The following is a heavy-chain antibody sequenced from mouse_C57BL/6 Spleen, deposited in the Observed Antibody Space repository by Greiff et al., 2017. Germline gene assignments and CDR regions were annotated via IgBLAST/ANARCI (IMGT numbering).Heavy chain of an antibody. J-gene: IGHJ2*01. V-gene: IGHV1-53*01. CDR1: GYTFTSYW. CDR3: ARSWNYDYDEGYYFDY. D-gene: IGHD2-4*01. Sequence: QVQLQQSGTELVKPGASVKLSCKASGYTFTSYWMHWVKQRPGQGLEWIGNINPSNGGTNYNEKFKSKATLTVDKSSSTAYMQLSSLTSEDSAVYYCARSWNYDYDEGYYFDYWGQGTTLTVSS. CDR2: INPSNGGT.